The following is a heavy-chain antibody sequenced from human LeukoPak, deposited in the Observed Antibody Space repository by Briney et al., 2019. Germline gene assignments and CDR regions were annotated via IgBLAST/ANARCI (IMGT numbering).Heavy chain of an antibody. CDR3: AELGITMIGGV. Sequence: GGSLRLSCVSSGFTFSSYAMSWVRQAPGKGLEWVSAISGSGGSTYYADSVKGRFTISRDNSKNTLYLQMNSLRAEDTAVYYCAELGITMIGGVWGKGTTVTISS. V-gene: IGHV3-23*01. CDR2: ISGSGGST. CDR1: GFTFSSYA. J-gene: IGHJ6*04. D-gene: IGHD3-10*02.